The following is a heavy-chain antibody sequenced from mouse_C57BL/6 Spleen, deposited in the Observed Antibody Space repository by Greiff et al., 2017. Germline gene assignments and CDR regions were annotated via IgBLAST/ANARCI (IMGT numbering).Heavy chain of an antibody. J-gene: IGHJ1*03. CDR2: INPSNGGT. CDR3: ARWVDYDGYFDV. D-gene: IGHD2-4*01. Sequence: QVQLQQPGTELVKPGASVKLSCKASGYTFTSYWMHWVKQRPGQGLEWIGNINPSNGGTNYNEKFKSKATLTVDKSSSTAYLQLSSLTSEDAAVYYCARWVDYDGYFDVWGTGTTVTVSS. CDR1: GYTFTSYW. V-gene: IGHV1-53*01.